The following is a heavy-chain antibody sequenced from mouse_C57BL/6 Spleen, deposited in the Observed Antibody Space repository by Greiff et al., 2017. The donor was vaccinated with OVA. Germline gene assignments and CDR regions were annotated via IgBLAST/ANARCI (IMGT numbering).Heavy chain of an antibody. J-gene: IGHJ4*01. D-gene: IGHD1-1*01. Sequence: VQLQQPGAELVKPGASVKLSCKASGYTFTSYWMHWVKQRPGQGLEWIGMIHPNSGSTNYNEKFKSKATLTVDKSSSTAYMQLSSLTSEDSAVYYCARSITTVVGMRAMDYWGQGTSVTVSS. CDR2: IHPNSGST. CDR3: ARSITTVVGMRAMDY. CDR1: GYTFTSYW. V-gene: IGHV1-64*01.